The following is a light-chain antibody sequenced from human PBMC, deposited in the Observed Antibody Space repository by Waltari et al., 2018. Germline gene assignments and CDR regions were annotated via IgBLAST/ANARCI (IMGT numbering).Light chain of an antibody. CDR3: SSYAGGSSLM. V-gene: IGLV2-8*01. CDR2: EVT. Sequence: QSALTQPPSAPGSPGQSITISCTGISTDVAGYDPVFWYQQHPGKAPKLLIYEVTKRPSGVPDRFSGSKSDNTASLAVSGLQAEDEADYYCSSYAGGSSLMFGGGTKLTVL. CDR1: STDVAGYDP. J-gene: IGLJ3*02.